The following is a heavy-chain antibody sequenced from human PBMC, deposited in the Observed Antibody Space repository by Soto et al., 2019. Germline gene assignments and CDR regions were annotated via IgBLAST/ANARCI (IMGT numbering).Heavy chain of an antibody. CDR3: ATRPLLPGDP. Sequence: EVQLVESGGGLIQPGGSLRLSCAASGFTFSSNYMNWVRQAPGEGLEWVSLIYSGGSTYYADSVKGRFTLSKDNSMNTMYLQMSSLRAEDTAVYYCATRPLLPGDPWGQGKMVTVSS. V-gene: IGHV3-53*01. CDR1: GFTFSSNY. D-gene: IGHD3-22*01. CDR2: IYSGGST. J-gene: IGHJ3*01.